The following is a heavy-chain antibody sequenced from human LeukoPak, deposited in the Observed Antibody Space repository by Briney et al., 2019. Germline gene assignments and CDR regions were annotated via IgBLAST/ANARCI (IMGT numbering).Heavy chain of an antibody. J-gene: IGHJ4*02. CDR2: IWYDGSKK. CDR3: AKIPDDPNRFDY. CDR1: GFTFSSNG. D-gene: IGHD5-24*01. V-gene: IGHV3-33*06. Sequence: SGGSLRLSCAASGFTFSSNGMHWVRQAPGKGLEWVAVIWYDGSKKYYADSVKGRFTISRDNSKNTLYLQMNSLRAEDTAVYHCAKIPDDPNRFDYWGQGTLVTVSS.